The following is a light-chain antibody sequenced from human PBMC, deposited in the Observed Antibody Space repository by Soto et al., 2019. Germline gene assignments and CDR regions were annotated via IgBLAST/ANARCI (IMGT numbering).Light chain of an antibody. CDR1: SSDVGDYDY. CDR3: CSYAGRYTRV. V-gene: IGLV2-11*01. Sequence: QSSLTQPASVSGSPGQSITISCTGTSSDVGDYDYVSWYQQHPGKAPKIIIYDVSERPSGVPDRFSGSKSGNTASLTISGLQTEDEADYYCCSYAGRYTRVFGGGTKLTVL. CDR2: DVS. J-gene: IGLJ3*02.